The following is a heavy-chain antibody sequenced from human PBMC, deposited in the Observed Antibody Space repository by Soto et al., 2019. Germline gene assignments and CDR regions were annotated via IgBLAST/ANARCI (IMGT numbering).Heavy chain of an antibody. J-gene: IGHJ2*01. CDR1: GGSISSYY. CDR3: ARALVSSSSLYWHFDL. CDR2: IYTSGST. V-gene: IGHV4-4*07. Sequence: PSETLSLTCTVSGGSISSYYWSWIRQPAGKGLEWIGRIYTSGSTNYNPSLKSRVTMSVDTSKNQFSLKLSSVTAADTAVYYCARALVSSSSLYWHFDLWGRGTLVTVSS. D-gene: IGHD6-6*01.